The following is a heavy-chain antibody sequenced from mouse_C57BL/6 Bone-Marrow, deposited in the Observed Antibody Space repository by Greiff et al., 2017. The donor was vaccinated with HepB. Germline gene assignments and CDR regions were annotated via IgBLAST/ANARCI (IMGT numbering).Heavy chain of an antibody. V-gene: IGHV1-84*01. CDR3: ARNYYYGSSTEYIDG. Sequence: QVQLQQSGPELVKPGASVKISCKASGYTFTDYYIHWVKQRPGQGLEWIGWIYPGSGNTKYNEKFQGKATLTVDTSSSTAYMPLSSLACEDSAVYFGARNYYYGSSTEYIDGWGTGTTVSDSS. J-gene: IGHJ1*03. CDR2: IYPGSGNT. CDR1: GYTFTDYY. D-gene: IGHD1-1*01.